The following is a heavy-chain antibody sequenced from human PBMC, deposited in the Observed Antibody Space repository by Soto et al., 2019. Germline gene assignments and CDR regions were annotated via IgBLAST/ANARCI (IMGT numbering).Heavy chain of an antibody. CDR1: GGSVSSGSYY. CDR3: ARHHFTRDFWSGYLGEQVYYYGMDV. Sequence: SETLSLTCTVSGGSVSSGSYYWSWIRQPPGKGLEWIGYIYYSGSTNYNPSLKSRVTISVDTSKNQFSLKLSSVTAADTAVYYCARHHFTRDFWSGYLGEQVYYYGMDVWGQGTTVTVSS. J-gene: IGHJ6*02. D-gene: IGHD3-3*01. V-gene: IGHV4-61*01. CDR2: IYYSGST.